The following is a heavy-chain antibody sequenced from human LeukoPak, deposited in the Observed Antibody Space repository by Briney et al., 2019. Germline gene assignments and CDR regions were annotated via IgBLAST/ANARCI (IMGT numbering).Heavy chain of an antibody. Sequence: PSETLSLTCTVSGGSVISDSYSWSWIRQPPGKGLERIGYFYHTGSTNYNPSLKSRVTISADTSKNQFSLKLSSVTAADTAVYFCASLLPTWYIDNWGQGTLVTVSS. D-gene: IGHD2-8*01. V-gene: IGHV4-61*01. CDR3: ASLLPTWYIDN. CDR2: FYHTGST. J-gene: IGHJ4*02. CDR1: GGSVISDSYS.